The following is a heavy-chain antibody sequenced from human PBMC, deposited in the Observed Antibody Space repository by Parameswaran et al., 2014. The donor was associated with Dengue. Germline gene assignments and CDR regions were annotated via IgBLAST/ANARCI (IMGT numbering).Heavy chain of an antibody. CDR3: ATSTGSSWYDYGMDV. CDR2: ISSSSSYI. V-gene: IGHV3-21*01. J-gene: IGHJ6*02. Sequence: VRQMPGKGLEWVSSISSSSSYIYYADSVKGRFTISRDNAKNSLYLQMNSLRAEDTAVYYCATSTGSSWYDYGMDVWGQGTTVTVSS. D-gene: IGHD6-13*01.